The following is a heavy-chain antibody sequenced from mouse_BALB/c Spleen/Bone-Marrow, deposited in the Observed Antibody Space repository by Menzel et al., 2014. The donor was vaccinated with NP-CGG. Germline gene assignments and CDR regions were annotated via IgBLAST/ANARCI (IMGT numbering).Heavy chain of an antibody. V-gene: IGHV3-8*02. CDR2: ISYSGST. CDR3: ATYDGFYFDY. CDR1: GDSITSGY. J-gene: IGHJ2*01. Sequence: EVKVVESGPSLVKPSQTLSLTCSVTGDSITSGYWNWIRKFPGNKLENMGYISYSGSTYYSLSLKSRISITRDTSKNQYYLQLNSVTTEDTATYYCATYDGFYFDYWGQGTTLTGSS. D-gene: IGHD2-3*01.